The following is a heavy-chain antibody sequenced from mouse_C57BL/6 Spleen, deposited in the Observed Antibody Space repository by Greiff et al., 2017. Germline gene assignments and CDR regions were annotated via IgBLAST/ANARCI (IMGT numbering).Heavy chain of an antibody. J-gene: IGHJ1*03. CDR3: ARPIYYGNYDWYFDV. V-gene: IGHV5-9*01. CDR1: GFTFSSYT. CDR2: ISGGGGNT. D-gene: IGHD2-1*01. Sequence: EVKLMESGGGLVKPGGSLKLSCAASGFTFSSYTMSWVRQTPEKRLEWVATISGGGGNTYYPDSVKGRFTISRDNAKNTLYLQMSSLRSEDTALYYCARPIYYGNYDWYFDVWGTGTTVTVSS.